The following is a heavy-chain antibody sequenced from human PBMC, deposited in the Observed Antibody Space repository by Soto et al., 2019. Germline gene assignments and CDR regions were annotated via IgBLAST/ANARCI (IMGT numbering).Heavy chain of an antibody. J-gene: IGHJ4*02. V-gene: IGHV3-21*01. CDR1: GFSFSSYT. D-gene: IGHD4-17*01. CDR3: AREGHWGVTTLFDY. Sequence: VGSLRLSCAASGFSFSSYTMSWVRQAPGKGLEWVSSITSSSSDIYDSDSVKDRFTISRDNAKNLLYLQMHSLGAEDTAVYYCAREGHWGVTTLFDYWGQGSLVTVSS. CDR2: ITSSSSDI.